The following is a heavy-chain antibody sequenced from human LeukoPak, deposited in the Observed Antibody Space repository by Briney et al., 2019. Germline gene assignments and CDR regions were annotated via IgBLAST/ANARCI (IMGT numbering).Heavy chain of an antibody. CDR3: ARMAVNGSGSYSFCYYMDV. CDR2: IYTSGST. Sequence: SETLSLTCTVSGGSISSYYWSWIRQPPGKGLEWIGYIYTSGSTNYNPSLKSRVTISVDTSKNQFSLKLSSVTAADTAVYYCARMAVNGSGSYSFCYYMDVWGKGTTVTVSS. V-gene: IGHV4-4*09. CDR1: GGSISSYY. D-gene: IGHD3-10*01. J-gene: IGHJ6*03.